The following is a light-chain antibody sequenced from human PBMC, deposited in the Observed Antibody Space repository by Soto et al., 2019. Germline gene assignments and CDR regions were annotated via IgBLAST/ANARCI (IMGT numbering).Light chain of an antibody. J-gene: IGLJ2*01. CDR1: SSDVGANNY. V-gene: IGLV2-14*01. Sequence: QSALTQPASVSGSPGQPITISCTGTSSDVGANNYVSWYQHHPGKAPKLLIYEVSNRPSGVSSRFSGSKSGNTASLNISRLPAEDEADSFCSSYINRINFVVFRGGTKVTVL. CDR3: SSYINRINFVV. CDR2: EVS.